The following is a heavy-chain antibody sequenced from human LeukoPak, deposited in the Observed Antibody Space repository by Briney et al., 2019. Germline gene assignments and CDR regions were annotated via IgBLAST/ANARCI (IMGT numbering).Heavy chain of an antibody. D-gene: IGHD4-11*01. CDR2: IYYSGST. J-gene: IGHJ4*02. V-gene: IGHV4-39*07. Sequence: PSETLSLTCTASGGSISSSSYYWGWIRQPPGKGLEWIGSIYYSGSTYHNPSLKSRVTISVDTSKNQFSLKLSSVTAADTAVYYCARDPRTSVTTNWGQGTLVTVSS. CDR1: GGSISSSSYY. CDR3: ARDPRTSVTTN.